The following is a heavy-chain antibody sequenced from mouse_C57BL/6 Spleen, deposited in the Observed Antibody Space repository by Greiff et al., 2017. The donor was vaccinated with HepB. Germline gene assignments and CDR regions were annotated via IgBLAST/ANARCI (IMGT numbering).Heavy chain of an antibody. CDR2: INPSNGGT. CDR1: GYTFTSYW. J-gene: IGHJ1*03. Sequence: QVQLKQPGTELVKPGASVKLSCKASGYTFTSYWMHWVKQRPGQGLEWIGNINPSNGGTNYNEKFKSKATLTVDKSSSTAYMQLSSLTSEDSAVYYCARWTPLEGYFDVWGTGTTVTVSS. V-gene: IGHV1-53*01. CDR3: ARWTPLEGYFDV.